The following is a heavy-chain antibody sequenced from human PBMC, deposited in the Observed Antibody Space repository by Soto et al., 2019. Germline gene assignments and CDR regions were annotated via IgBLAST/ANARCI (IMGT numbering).Heavy chain of an antibody. CDR1: GFIFRDYV. CDR2: VSSDGNSK. V-gene: IGHV3-30*03. CDR3: ARADETSGHAGTFQ. Sequence: GGSLRLSCAASGFIFRDYVMHWVRLTPGRGLEWVAGVSSDGNSKHYPDSVKGRFTISRDNSKNTLFLEMDSLSVEDTAVYYCARADETSGHAGTFQ. D-gene: IGHD3-22*01. J-gene: IGHJ1*01.